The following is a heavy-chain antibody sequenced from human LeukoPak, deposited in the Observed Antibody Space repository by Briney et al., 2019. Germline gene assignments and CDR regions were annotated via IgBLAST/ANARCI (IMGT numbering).Heavy chain of an antibody. CDR2: INHSGST. J-gene: IGHJ4*02. V-gene: IGHV4-34*01. Sequence: SETLSLTCAVYGGSFSGYYWSWIRQPPGKGLEWIGEINHSGSTNYNPSLKSRVTISVDTSKNQFSLKLSSVTAADTAVYYCASLTVVPAAIRGGWGQGTLVTVSS. CDR1: GGSFSGYY. D-gene: IGHD2-2*01. CDR3: ASLTVVPAAIRGG.